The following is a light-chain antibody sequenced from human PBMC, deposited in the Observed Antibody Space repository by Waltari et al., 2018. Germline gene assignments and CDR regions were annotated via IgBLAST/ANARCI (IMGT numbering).Light chain of an antibody. CDR3: CSYTTTDTYV. CDR2: DVS. CDR1: SSDVGRYEY. V-gene: IGLV2-14*03. Sequence: SVLPQPASVSGSPGQSINIYCTGTSSDVGRYEYVSWYQQPPGKAPKLIIYDVSKRPSGVSNRFSGSTSGYTASLTISGLQSEDEADYYCCSYTTTDTYVFGSGTKVTVL. J-gene: IGLJ1*01.